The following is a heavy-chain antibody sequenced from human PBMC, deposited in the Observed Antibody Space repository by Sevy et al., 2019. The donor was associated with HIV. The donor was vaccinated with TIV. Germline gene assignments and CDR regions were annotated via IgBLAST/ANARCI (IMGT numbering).Heavy chain of an antibody. CDR2: IKSKTDGGTT. CDR3: TTFLYYYDSSGYSIDAFDI. CDR1: GFTFSNAW. J-gene: IGHJ3*02. V-gene: IGHV3-15*01. Sequence: GGSLRLSCAASGFTFSNAWMSWVRQAPGKGLEWVGRIKSKTDGGTTDYAATVKGRFTISRDDSKNTLYLQMNSLKTEDTAVYYCTTFLYYYDSSGYSIDAFDIWGQGTMVTVSS. D-gene: IGHD3-22*01.